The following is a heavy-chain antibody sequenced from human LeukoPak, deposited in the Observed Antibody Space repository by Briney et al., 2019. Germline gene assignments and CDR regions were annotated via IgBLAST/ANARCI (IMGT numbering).Heavy chain of an antibody. Sequence: PGGSLRLSCAASGFTFSSYNMNWVRQAPGKGPEWVSSITSSSSYIYYADSVKGRFTISRDNAKNSLYLQMDSLRVEDTAVYYCARDRSAKDDYGDYSLDYWGQGTLVTVSS. V-gene: IGHV3-21*06. J-gene: IGHJ4*02. CDR2: ITSSSSYI. CDR3: ARDRSAKDDYGDYSLDY. CDR1: GFTFSSYN. D-gene: IGHD4-17*01.